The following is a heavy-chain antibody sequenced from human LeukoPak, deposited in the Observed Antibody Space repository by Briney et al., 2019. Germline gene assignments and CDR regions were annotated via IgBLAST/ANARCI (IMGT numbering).Heavy chain of an antibody. D-gene: IGHD3-22*01. Sequence: SVKVSCKASGGTSNSHAISWVRQAPGQGLEWRGRIIPNLGTTNRAQNFQDRVTLTADKSTNTAYMELTSLTSDDTAVYYCATTNDGGGYQWGDFFDFWGQGTLVTVSS. CDR3: ATTNDGGGYQWGDFFDF. J-gene: IGHJ4*02. CDR2: IIPNLGTT. V-gene: IGHV1-69*04. CDR1: GGTSNSHA.